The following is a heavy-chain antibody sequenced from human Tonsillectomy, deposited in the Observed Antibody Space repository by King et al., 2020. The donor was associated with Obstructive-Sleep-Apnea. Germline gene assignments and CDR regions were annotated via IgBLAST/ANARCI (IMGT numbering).Heavy chain of an antibody. D-gene: IGHD2-15*01. CDR2: IIPIFGTA. CDR3: ARDPGDCSGGSCYSGVDAFDI. CDR1: GGTFSSYA. V-gene: IGHV1-69*12. Sequence: QLVQSGAEVKKPGSSVKVSCKASGGTFSSYAISWVRQAPGQGLEWMGGIIPIFGTANYAQKFQGRVTITADESTSTAYMGLSSLSSVDTAVYYCARDPGDCSGGSCYSGVDAFDIWGQGPMVTVSS. J-gene: IGHJ3*02.